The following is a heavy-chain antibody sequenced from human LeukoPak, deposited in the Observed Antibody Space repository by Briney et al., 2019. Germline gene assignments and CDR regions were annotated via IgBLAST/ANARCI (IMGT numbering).Heavy chain of an antibody. Sequence: SETLSLTCAVYGGSFSGYCWSWIRQPPGKGLEWIGEINHSGSTNYNPSLKSRVTISVDTSRNQFSLKLSSVTAADTAVYYCARGGLTSHWGQGTLVTVSS. CDR1: GGSFSGYC. D-gene: IGHD2-2*01. CDR3: ARGGLTSH. CDR2: INHSGST. J-gene: IGHJ4*02. V-gene: IGHV4-34*01.